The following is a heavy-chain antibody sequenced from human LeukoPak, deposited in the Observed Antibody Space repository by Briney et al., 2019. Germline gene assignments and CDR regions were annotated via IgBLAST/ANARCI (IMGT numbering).Heavy chain of an antibody. CDR2: IYYSGTT. CDR1: GDSINSESFF. Sequence: PSETLSLTCAVSGDSINSESFFWGWLRQPPGKGLEWIGSIYYSGTTYYNPSLKSRVSVSVDTSNNQFSLRLRSVTAADTAVYFCAAASVHYFDSSGYYFYFEFWGQGTLVPVS. J-gene: IGHJ4*02. D-gene: IGHD3-22*01. V-gene: IGHV4-39*01. CDR3: AAASVHYFDSSGYYFYFEF.